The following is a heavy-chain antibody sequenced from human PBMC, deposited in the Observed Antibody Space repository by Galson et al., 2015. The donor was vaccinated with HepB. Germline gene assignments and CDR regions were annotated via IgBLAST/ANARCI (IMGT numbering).Heavy chain of an antibody. Sequence: SLRLSCAASGFTFSSYSMNWVRQAPGKGLEWVSYISSSSSTIYYADSVKGRFTISRDNAKNSLYLQMNSLRDEDTAVYYCASYLLTYYYGSGSYYRNYYYYMDVWGKGTTVTVSS. CDR1: GFTFSSYS. CDR3: ASYLLTYYYGSGSYYRNYYYYMDV. J-gene: IGHJ6*03. CDR2: ISSSSSTI. D-gene: IGHD3-10*01. V-gene: IGHV3-48*02.